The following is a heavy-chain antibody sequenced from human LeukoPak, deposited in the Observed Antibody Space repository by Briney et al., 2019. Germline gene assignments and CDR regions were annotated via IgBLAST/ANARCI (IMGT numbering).Heavy chain of an antibody. V-gene: IGHV1-2*06. CDR2: INPNSGGT. J-gene: IGHJ6*02. CDR3: ARVTIFGVGYYYYGMDV. CDR1: GGTFSSYA. D-gene: IGHD3-3*01. Sequence: ASVTVSCKASGGTFSSYAISWVRQAPGQGLEWMGRINPNSGGTNYAQKFQGRVTMTRDTSISTAYMELSRLRSDDTAVYYCARVTIFGVGYYYYGMDVWGQGTTVTVSS.